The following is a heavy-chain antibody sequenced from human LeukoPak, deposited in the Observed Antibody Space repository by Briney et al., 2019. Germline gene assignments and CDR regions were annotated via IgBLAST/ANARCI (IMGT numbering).Heavy chain of an antibody. CDR1: GFTFSNYA. V-gene: IGHV3-23*01. CDR2: ISGSGDST. CDR3: AREEAGYGTYSSGWYDY. D-gene: IGHD6-19*01. J-gene: IGHJ4*02. Sequence: RAGGSLRLSCAASGFTFSNYAMSWVRQAPGKGLEWVSTISGSGDSTYYADSVKGRFTISRDNAKNSLYLQMNSLRAEDTAVYYCAREEAGYGTYSSGWYDYWGQGTLVTVSS.